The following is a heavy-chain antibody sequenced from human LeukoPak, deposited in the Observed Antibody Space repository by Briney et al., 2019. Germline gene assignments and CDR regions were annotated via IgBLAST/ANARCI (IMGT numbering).Heavy chain of an antibody. CDR2: INPNSGNT. J-gene: IGHJ4*02. V-gene: IGHV1-8*03. CDR3: GRDSGGGYDY. D-gene: IGHD1-26*01. Sequence: ASVKVSCKASGYIFSDYDINWVRQATGQGLEWMAWINPNSGNTGIARKFRGRVTITRNISTHTAYMELSSLRSEDTAVYYCGRDSGGGYDYWGQGTLVTVSS. CDR1: GYIFSDYD.